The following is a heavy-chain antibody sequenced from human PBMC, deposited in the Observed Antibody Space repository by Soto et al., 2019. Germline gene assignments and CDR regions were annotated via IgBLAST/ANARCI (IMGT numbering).Heavy chain of an antibody. CDR2: ITPDGSAI. D-gene: IGHD3-10*01. CDR1: GITFGSYW. V-gene: IGHV3-7*05. Sequence: PWGSLRLSCVASGITFGSYWMTWVRQAPGKGLEWLANITPDGSAIYYVDSVKGRFTVSRDNAKNTVDLQMNSLRAEDTAVYYCAKVGPYDSGSYMFRYNWFGPWGPGTLVTVSS. J-gene: IGHJ5*02. CDR3: AKVGPYDSGSYMFRYNWFGP.